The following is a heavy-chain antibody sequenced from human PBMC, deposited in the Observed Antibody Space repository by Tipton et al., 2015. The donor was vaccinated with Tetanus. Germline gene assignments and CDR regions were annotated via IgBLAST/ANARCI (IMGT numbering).Heavy chain of an antibody. J-gene: IGHJ6*02. CDR1: GFNFSSYW. CDR3: ARVMTTGQRRRMGPYYYFYGMDV. V-gene: IGHV3-7*01. CDR2: IKQDGSKK. Sequence: SLRLSCAASGFNFSSYWMSWVRQAPEKGLEWVANIKQDGSKKYYVDSVKGRFTISRDNAKNSLYLQMNNLRTGDTAVYYCARVMTTGQRRRMGPYYYFYGMDVWGPGTTVTVSS. D-gene: IGHD1-1*01.